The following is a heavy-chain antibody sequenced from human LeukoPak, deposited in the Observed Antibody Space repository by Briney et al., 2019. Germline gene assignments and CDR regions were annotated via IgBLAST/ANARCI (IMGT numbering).Heavy chain of an antibody. Sequence: SVKVSCKASGGTFSSYAISWVRQAPGQGLEWMGGIIPIFGTANYAQKFQGRVTITADKSTSTAYMELSSLRSEDTAVYYCARESDYYDSSGYYDYWGQGTLVTVSS. D-gene: IGHD3-22*01. CDR1: GGTFSSYA. J-gene: IGHJ4*02. CDR2: IIPIFGTA. CDR3: ARESDYYDSSGYYDY. V-gene: IGHV1-69*06.